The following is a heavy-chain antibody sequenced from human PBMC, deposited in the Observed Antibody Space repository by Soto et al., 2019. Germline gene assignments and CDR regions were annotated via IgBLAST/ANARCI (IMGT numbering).Heavy chain of an antibody. Sequence: SETLSLTCAVYGGSFSGYYWSWIRQPPGKGLEWIGEINHSGSTNYNPSLKSRVTISVDTSKNQFSLKLSSVTAADTAVYYCARNYYYYMDVWGKGTTVTVSS. J-gene: IGHJ6*03. V-gene: IGHV4-34*01. CDR2: INHSGST. CDR1: GGSFSGYY. CDR3: ARNYYYYMDV.